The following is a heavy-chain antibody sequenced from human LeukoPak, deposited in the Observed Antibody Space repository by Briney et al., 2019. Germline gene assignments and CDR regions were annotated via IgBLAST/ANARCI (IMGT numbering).Heavy chain of an antibody. CDR3: ARDRQAITGWFDP. D-gene: IGHD3-10*01. CDR1: GFTFSRYG. J-gene: IGHJ5*02. CDR2: IWYDGSNK. Sequence: GRSLRLSCAASGFTFSRYGMHWVRQAPGKGLEWVAVIWYDGSNKYYADPVKGRFTISRDNSKNTLYLQMNSLRAEDTAVYYCARDRQAITGWFDPWGQGTLVTVSS. V-gene: IGHV3-33*01.